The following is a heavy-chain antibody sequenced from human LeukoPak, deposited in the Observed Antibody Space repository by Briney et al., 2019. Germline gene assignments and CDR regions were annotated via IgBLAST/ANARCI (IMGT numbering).Heavy chain of an antibody. Sequence: ASVKVSCKASGYTFTSYGISWVRQAPGQGLEWMGIINPSGGSTSYAQKFQGRVTMTRDMSTSTVYMELSSLRSEDTAVYYCARAIGSSWGKVDYWGQGTLVTVSS. CDR3: ARAIGSSWGKVDY. CDR2: INPSGGST. V-gene: IGHV1-46*01. CDR1: GYTFTSYG. D-gene: IGHD6-13*01. J-gene: IGHJ4*02.